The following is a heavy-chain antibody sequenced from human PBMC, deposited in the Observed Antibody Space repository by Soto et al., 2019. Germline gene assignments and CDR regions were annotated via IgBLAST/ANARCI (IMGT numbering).Heavy chain of an antibody. D-gene: IGHD6-19*01. J-gene: IGHJ6*03. CDR1: GGSISSGGFY. Sequence: QVQLQESGPGLVKPSQTLSLTCTVSGGSISSGGFYWSWIRQHPGKGLEWIGNTYNSGSAYYNPFLKSRVTILLDTSKNQVSLRLTSVTAADTAVYYCASGWDYYFYMDVWGKGTTVIVS. V-gene: IGHV4-31*03. CDR3: ASGWDYYFYMDV. CDR2: TYNSGSA.